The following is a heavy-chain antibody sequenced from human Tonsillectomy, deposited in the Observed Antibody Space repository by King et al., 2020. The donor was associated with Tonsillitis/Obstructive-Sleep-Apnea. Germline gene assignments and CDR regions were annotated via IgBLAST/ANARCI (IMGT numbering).Heavy chain of an antibody. CDR3: AKHGRSCWYGYYYYHFMDV. D-gene: IGHD6-19*01. CDR2: ISGDGGST. CDR1: GFTFDDYA. V-gene: IGHV3-43*02. Sequence: VQLVESGGGVVQPGGSLRLSCAASGFTFDDYAMHWVRQAPGKGLEWVSLISGDGGSTYYADSVKGRFTISRDNSKNSLYLKMNSLRTEDTALYYCAKHGRSCWYGYYYYHFMDVWGKGTTVTVSS. J-gene: IGHJ6*03.